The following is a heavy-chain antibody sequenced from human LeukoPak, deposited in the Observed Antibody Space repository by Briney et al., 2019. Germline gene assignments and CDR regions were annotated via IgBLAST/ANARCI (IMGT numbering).Heavy chain of an antibody. CDR1: GYTLTSYG. D-gene: IGHD5-24*01. J-gene: IGHJ4*02. V-gene: IGHV1-18*01. Sequence: GAAVKDSCKASGYTLTSYGISWVRPAPGQGLEWMGWICAYNGNTNYAQKLQGRVNMTTDTSTSTAYTELRSLRSDDTAVYYCATGQWMATNRFDYWGQGTLVTVSS. CDR2: ICAYNGNT. CDR3: ATGQWMATNRFDY.